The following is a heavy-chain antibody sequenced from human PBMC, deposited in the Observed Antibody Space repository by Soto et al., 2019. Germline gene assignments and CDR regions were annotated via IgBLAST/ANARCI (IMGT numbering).Heavy chain of an antibody. CDR2: ISGSGGST. Sequence: LRLSCAASGFTFSSYAMSWVRQAPGKGLEWVSAISGSGGSTYYADSVKGRFTISRDNSKNTLYLQMNSLRAEDTAVYYCAKGMRSGYYYAGTDYWGQGTLVTVSS. D-gene: IGHD3-22*01. J-gene: IGHJ4*02. CDR3: AKGMRSGYYYAGTDY. V-gene: IGHV3-23*01. CDR1: GFTFSSYA.